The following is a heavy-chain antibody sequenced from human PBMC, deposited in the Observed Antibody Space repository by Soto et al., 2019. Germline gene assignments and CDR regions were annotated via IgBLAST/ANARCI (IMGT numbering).Heavy chain of an antibody. CDR1: GFTFSSYG. CDR2: IWYDGSNK. Sequence: QVQLVESGGGVVQPGRSLRLSCAASGFTFSSYGMHWVRQAPGKGLEWVAVIWYDGSNKYYADSVKGRFTISRDNSKNTLYLQMNSLRAEDTAVYYWARGRRRTGTRADYFDSWGQGTLVTVSS. D-gene: IGHD1-1*01. J-gene: IGHJ4*02. V-gene: IGHV3-33*01. CDR3: ARGRRRTGTRADYFDS.